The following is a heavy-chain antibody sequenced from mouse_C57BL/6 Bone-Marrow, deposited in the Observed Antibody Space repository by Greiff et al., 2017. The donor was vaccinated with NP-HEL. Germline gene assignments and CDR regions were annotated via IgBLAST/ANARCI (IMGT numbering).Heavy chain of an antibody. CDR1: GFSLTSYG. Sequence: VQLQESGPGLVQPSQSLSITCTVSGFSLTSYGVHWVRQSPGKGLEWLGVIWSGGSTAYNAAFISRLSLSKDNSKSQVFFKMNSLQADDTSIYYCTRKNYGTLYFDGWGTGTTVTVSS. V-gene: IGHV2-2*01. J-gene: IGHJ1*03. CDR3: TRKNYGTLYFDG. CDR2: IWSGGST. D-gene: IGHD1-1*01.